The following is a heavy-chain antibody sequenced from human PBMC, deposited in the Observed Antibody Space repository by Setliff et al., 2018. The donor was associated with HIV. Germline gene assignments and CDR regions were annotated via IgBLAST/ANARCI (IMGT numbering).Heavy chain of an antibody. CDR3: ARGRHYSSSAPFGIDF. CDR2: INHSRST. Sequence: KPSETLSLTCAVYGGSFRGYYWSWIRQPPGKGLEWIGEINHSRSTNYNPSLKGRVTMSVDTPKNQFSLKVNSVTAADTAVYYCARGRHYSSSAPFGIDFWGQGTLVTVSS. V-gene: IGHV4-34*01. D-gene: IGHD6-6*01. J-gene: IGHJ4*02. CDR1: GGSFRGYY.